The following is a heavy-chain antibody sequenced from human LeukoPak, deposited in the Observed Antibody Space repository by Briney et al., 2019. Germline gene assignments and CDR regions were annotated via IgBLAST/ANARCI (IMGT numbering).Heavy chain of an antibody. Sequence: SETLSLTCTVSGGPISSPNHFWGWVRQPPGKGLEWIGSVYYGGSTYSNPSLKSRVTMSADTSKNQFSLTLSSVTTTDTAVYYCARVVAGTKDFQYWGQGTLVTVSS. D-gene: IGHD6-19*01. CDR3: ARVVAGTKDFQY. V-gene: IGHV4-39*01. CDR1: GGPISSPNHF. J-gene: IGHJ1*01. CDR2: VYYGGST.